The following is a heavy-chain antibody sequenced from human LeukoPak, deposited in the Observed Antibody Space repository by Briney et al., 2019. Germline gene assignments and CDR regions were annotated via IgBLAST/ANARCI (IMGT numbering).Heavy chain of an antibody. V-gene: IGHV3-23*01. CDR3: AKGRGYDTIWYLDY. CDR2: ISGSGDNT. J-gene: IGHJ4*02. Sequence: QPGGSLRLSCAASGFTFSSYAMSWVRQAPGKGLEWVSPISGSGDNTYYADSVKGRFTISRDNSKNTLYLQMNSVRAEDTAVYYCAKGRGYDTIWYLDYWGQGTLVSVS. CDR1: GFTFSSYA. D-gene: IGHD6-13*01.